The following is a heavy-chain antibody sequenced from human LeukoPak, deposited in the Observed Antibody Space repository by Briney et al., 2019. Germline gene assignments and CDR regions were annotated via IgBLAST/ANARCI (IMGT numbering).Heavy chain of an antibody. CDR1: GFTVNTNY. J-gene: IGHJ3*02. CDR3: ATATGTYDAFDI. Sequence: GRSLRLSCAAFGFTVNTNYMTWVRQAPGGGLGWVSEIYSDGKTYYTASVKGRFSISRDNSKNTLYLEMNSLRGEDTAIYYCATATGTYDAFDIWGQGTMVTVSS. V-gene: IGHV3-53*01. D-gene: IGHD1-26*01. CDR2: IYSDGKT.